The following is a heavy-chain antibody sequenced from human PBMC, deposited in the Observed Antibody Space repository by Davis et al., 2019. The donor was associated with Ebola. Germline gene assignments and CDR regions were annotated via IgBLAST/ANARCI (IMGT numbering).Heavy chain of an antibody. Sequence: ASVKVSCKASRNSFTDNYLHWVRQAPGQGLEWMGWINPYTGGTKYAQEFQSRVTMTRDASVSMAYMEVSNLKSDDTAVYYCATDRLSTAAGFYEFYGMDIWGQGTTVTVSS. CDR1: RNSFTDNY. D-gene: IGHD6-13*01. J-gene: IGHJ6*02. CDR3: ATDRLSTAAGFYEFYGMDI. CDR2: INPYTGGT. V-gene: IGHV1-2*02.